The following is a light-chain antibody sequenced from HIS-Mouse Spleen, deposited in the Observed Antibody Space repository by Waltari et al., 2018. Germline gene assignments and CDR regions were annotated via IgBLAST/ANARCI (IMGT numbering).Light chain of an antibody. Sequence: QSALTQPRSVSGSPGQSVTISCTGTISDVGGYNYVSWYQQHPGKAPKLMIYDVSKRPSGVPDRFSGSKSGNTASLTISGLQADDEADYYCCSYAGSYTWVFGGGTKLTVL. V-gene: IGLV2-11*01. J-gene: IGLJ3*02. CDR1: ISDVGGYNY. CDR2: DVS. CDR3: CSYAGSYTWV.